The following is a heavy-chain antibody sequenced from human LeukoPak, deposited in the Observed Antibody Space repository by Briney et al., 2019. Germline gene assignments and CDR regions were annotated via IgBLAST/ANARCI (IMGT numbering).Heavy chain of an antibody. J-gene: IGHJ4*02. V-gene: IGHV3-21*01. Sequence: GGSLRLSCAASGFTFSSYSMNWVRQAPGKGLEWVSSISSSSSYIYYADSVKGRFTISRDNAKNSLFLQMNSLRAEDTAVYYCASTYSGYDSWYTGAWKIDYWGRGTLVTVSS. D-gene: IGHD5-12*01. CDR1: GFTFSSYS. CDR2: ISSSSSYI. CDR3: ASTYSGYDSWYTGAWKIDY.